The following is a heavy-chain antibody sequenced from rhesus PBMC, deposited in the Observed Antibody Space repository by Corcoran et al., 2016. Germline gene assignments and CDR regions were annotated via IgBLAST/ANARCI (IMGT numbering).Heavy chain of an antibody. J-gene: IGHJ2*01. D-gene: IGHD3-22*01. Sequence: QLQLQESGPGLVKPSETLSLTCAVSGYSISSGYGWSWFRQSPGKGLEWIALISYSGITSYNPSHKSRVNISRDTSKNQFSLNLNSVTAADTAVYYCVRDNNNYVYWYFDLWGPGTPITISS. V-gene: IGHV4-122*02. CDR2: ISYSGIT. CDR3: VRDNNNYVYWYFDL. CDR1: GYSISSGYG.